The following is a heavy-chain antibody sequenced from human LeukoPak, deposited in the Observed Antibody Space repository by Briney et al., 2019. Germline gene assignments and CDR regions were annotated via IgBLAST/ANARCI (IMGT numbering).Heavy chain of an antibody. V-gene: IGHV3-11*01. CDR1: GFIFSAHY. Sequence: PGGSLRLSCATSGFIFSAHYMSWIRQAPGKGPDWVAYISSSGSDIAYADSVKGRFTVSRDNVKGSLYLQMNSLRVEDTAMYYCGTHSRRTGSPDWGHGTLVTVSS. CDR3: GTHSRRTGSPD. J-gene: IGHJ4*01. D-gene: IGHD3/OR15-3a*01. CDR2: ISSSGSDI.